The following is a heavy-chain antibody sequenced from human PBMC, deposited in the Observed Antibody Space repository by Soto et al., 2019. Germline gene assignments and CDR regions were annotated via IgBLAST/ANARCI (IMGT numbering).Heavy chain of an antibody. Sequence: VGSLRLSCAASGFTFSSYSMNWVRQAPGKGLEWVSSISSSSSYIYYADSVKGRFTISRDNAKNSLYLQMNSLRAEDTAVYYCARDRVVATMGAFDIWGQGTMVTVSS. D-gene: IGHD5-12*01. J-gene: IGHJ3*02. CDR2: ISSSSSYI. CDR1: GFTFSSYS. V-gene: IGHV3-21*01. CDR3: ARDRVVATMGAFDI.